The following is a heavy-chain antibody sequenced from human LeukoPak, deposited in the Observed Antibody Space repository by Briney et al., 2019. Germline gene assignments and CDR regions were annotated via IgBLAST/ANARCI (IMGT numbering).Heavy chain of an antibody. CDR3: AREEGADGTSGINS. J-gene: IGHJ4*02. Sequence: GGSLRLSCATSGFTFWTPGMHWVRQAPGKGLEWVSSIWYNGNQYYADSVKGRFTISRDNSKNRLYLQMDSLRDEDTGVYYCAREEGADGTSGINSWGQGTLVIVSS. D-gene: IGHD1-1*01. CDR1: GFTFWTPG. CDR2: IWYNGNQ. V-gene: IGHV3-33*01.